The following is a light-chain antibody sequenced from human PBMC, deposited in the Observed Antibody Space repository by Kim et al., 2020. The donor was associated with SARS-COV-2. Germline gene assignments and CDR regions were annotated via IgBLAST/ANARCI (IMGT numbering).Light chain of an antibody. J-gene: IGKJ4*01. CDR2: DAS. Sequence: LTPGERATRSCRASQSVSSYLAWYQQKPGQAPRLLIYDASNRATGIPARFSGSGSGTDFTLTISSLEPEDFAVYYCQQRSNWPLTFGGGTKVDIK. V-gene: IGKV3-11*01. CDR3: QQRSNWPLT. CDR1: QSVSSY.